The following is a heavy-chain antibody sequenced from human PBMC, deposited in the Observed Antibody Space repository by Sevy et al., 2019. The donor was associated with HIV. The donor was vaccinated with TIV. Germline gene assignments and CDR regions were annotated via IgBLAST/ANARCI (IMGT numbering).Heavy chain of an antibody. CDR2: IWYDGGNQ. Sequence: GGSLRLSCAASGFIFSSYGMHWVRQAPGKGLEWVAVIWYDGGNQKYADSVKGRFTISRDNSKNTLFLQMNSLRAEDTAVYYCAKLDSSGCHWGQGTPVTVSS. CDR1: GFIFSSYG. D-gene: IGHD3-22*01. J-gene: IGHJ4*02. V-gene: IGHV3-33*06. CDR3: AKLDSSGCH.